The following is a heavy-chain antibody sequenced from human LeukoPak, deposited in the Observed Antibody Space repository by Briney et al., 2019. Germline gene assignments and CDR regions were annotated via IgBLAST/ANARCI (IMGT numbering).Heavy chain of an antibody. D-gene: IGHD5-12*01. CDR2: LFHTGRT. V-gene: IGHV4-38-2*02. Sequence: PSETLSLTCKVSGYSIGRDYYWAWLRQPPGKGLEWIGSLFHTGRTVYNPSYESRLTISMDTSKNEFFLRLNSVTAADTAVYFCARDGGYPTTDEGFDPWGLGTLVTVSS. J-gene: IGHJ5*02. CDR1: GYSIGRDYY. CDR3: ARDGGYPTTDEGFDP.